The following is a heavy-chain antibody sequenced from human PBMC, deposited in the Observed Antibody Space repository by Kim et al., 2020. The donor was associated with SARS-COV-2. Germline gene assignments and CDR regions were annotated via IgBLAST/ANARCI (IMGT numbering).Heavy chain of an antibody. Sequence: LSLTCAASGFPFANYWMNWVRQAPGEGLECVASIKQDGSEKYYVDSVKGRFSISRDNAKNSLYLQMNSLRAEDTAVYYCATTTSTTGTWGQGTLVTVSS. J-gene: IGHJ5*02. CDR2: IKQDGSEK. D-gene: IGHD3-9*01. CDR3: ATTTSTTGT. CDR1: GFPFANYW. V-gene: IGHV3-7*03.